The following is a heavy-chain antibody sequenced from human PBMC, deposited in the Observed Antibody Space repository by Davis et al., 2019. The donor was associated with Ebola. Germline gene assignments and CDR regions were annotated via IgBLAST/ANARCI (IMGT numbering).Heavy chain of an antibody. J-gene: IGHJ4*02. CDR1: GFTFSSHS. D-gene: IGHD2-21*02. V-gene: IGHV3-48*02. CDR3: ARAGGDCYSHTRCEFAF. Sequence: GESLKISCAASGFTFSSHSMNWVRQAPGKGLEWVAYINSNGAITSYADSVKGRFTISRDNAKNSLYLQMNSLRDEDTAVYYCARAGGDCYSHTRCEFAFWGQGSLVTVSS. CDR2: INSNGAIT.